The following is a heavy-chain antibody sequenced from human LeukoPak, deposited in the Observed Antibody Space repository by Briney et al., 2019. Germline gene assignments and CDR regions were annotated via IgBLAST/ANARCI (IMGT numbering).Heavy chain of an antibody. D-gene: IGHD4-17*01. Sequence: ASVKVSCKASGYTFTSYDINWVRQATGQGLEWMGWMNPNSGNTGYAQKFQGRVTITRNTSISTAYLERSGLRSEDTAVYYCARGSPTSDYGDPYYYYYMDVWGKGTTVTVSS. V-gene: IGHV1-8*03. J-gene: IGHJ6*03. CDR2: MNPNSGNT. CDR1: GYTFTSYD. CDR3: ARGSPTSDYGDPYYYYYMDV.